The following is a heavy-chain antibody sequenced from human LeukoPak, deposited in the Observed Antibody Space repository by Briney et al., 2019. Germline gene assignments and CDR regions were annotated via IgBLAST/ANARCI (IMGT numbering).Heavy chain of an antibody. CDR2: ISGTGVNT. CDR1: GFTFSNYA. CDR3: AKNIRQLGNYYYYMDV. D-gene: IGHD7-27*01. Sequence: GGSLRLSCTASGFTFSNYAMSWVRQAPGKGLEYVSSISGTGVNTFYADSVKGRFTMSRDNSKNTLYLQMNSLRAEDTAIYYCAKNIRQLGNYYYYMDVWGKGTTVTVSS. V-gene: IGHV3-23*01. J-gene: IGHJ6*03.